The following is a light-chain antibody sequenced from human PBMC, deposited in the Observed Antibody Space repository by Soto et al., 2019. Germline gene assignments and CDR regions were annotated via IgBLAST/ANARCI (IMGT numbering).Light chain of an antibody. J-gene: IGKJ1*01. CDR3: MQSLQTHRT. V-gene: IGKV2-28*01. CDR2: VAS. Sequence: DIVMTQSPLSLPVTPGEPASISCRSSQSLLHTDGYNYLDWFLQKPGQSPQLLIYVASNRASGVPDRFSGSGSGTDFTLKISRVEAEDVGVYYCMQSLQTHRTFGQGTKVDIK. CDR1: QSLLHTDGYNY.